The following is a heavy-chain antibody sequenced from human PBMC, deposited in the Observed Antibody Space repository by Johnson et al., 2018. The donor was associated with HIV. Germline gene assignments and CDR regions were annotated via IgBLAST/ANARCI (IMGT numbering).Heavy chain of an antibody. CDR1: GFTFSNAW. V-gene: IGHV3-15*01. J-gene: IGHJ3*02. D-gene: IGHD2-2*01. CDR3: ARDGCSSTSCYGEAFDI. Sequence: VQLVESGGGLVKPGGSLRLSCAASGFTFSNAWMSWVRQAPGKGLEWVGRIKSKTDGGTTDYAAPVKGRFTISRDDSKNTLYLQMNSLRAEDTAVYYCARDGCSSTSCYGEAFDIWGQGTMVTVSS. CDR2: IKSKTDGGTT.